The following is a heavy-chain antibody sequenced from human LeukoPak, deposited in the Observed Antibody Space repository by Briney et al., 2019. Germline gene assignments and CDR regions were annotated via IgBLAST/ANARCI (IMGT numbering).Heavy chain of an antibody. D-gene: IGHD3-22*01. CDR1: GFTFSSYS. Sequence: GGSLRLSCAASGFTFSSYSMNWVRQAPGKGLEWVSSISSSSSYIYYADSVKGRFTISRDNAKNSLYLRMNSLRAVDTAVYYCANHYYDSRGYYHFDCWGQGTLVTVSS. CDR2: ISSSSSYI. CDR3: ANHYYDSRGYYHFDC. J-gene: IGHJ4*02. V-gene: IGHV3-21*01.